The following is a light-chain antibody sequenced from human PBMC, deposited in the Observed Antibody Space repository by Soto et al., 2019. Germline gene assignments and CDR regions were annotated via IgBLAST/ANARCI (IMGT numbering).Light chain of an antibody. CDR2: KAS. CDR1: QSISSW. Sequence: DLHMTQSPSTLSASVGDRVTITCRASQSISSWLAWYQQKPGKAPKLLIYKASSLESGVPSNFSGSGSGTELTLTINSLQPEDFETYYCQQYNSYPWTFGQGTKVDIK. V-gene: IGKV1-5*03. CDR3: QQYNSYPWT. J-gene: IGKJ1*01.